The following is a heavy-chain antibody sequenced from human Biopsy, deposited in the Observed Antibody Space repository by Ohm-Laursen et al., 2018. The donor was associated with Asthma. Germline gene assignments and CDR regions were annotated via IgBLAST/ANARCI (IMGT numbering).Heavy chain of an antibody. CDR3: ARGDSSNWSHYYFDY. CDR2: IYSGGTS. J-gene: IGHJ4*02. Sequence: SLRLSCAAPGFAVSRDHMFWVRQAPGKGLEWVSVIYSGGTSHTADSVRGRFTISRDYSKNTLYLQMHSLRAEDTAVDYCARGDSSNWSHYYFDYWGQGTLVTVSS. D-gene: IGHD3-22*01. V-gene: IGHV3-53*01. CDR1: GFAVSRDH.